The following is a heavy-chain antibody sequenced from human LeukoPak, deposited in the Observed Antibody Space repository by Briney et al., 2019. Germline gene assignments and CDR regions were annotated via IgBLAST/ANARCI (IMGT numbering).Heavy chain of an antibody. CDR2: ISSNSSYI. CDR3: ARATTYPAGDAFDI. D-gene: IGHD1-7*01. J-gene: IGHJ3*02. V-gene: IGHV3-21*01. CDR1: GFTFSSHS. Sequence: KTGGSLRLSCAASGFTFSSHSMNWVRQAPGKGLEWVSSISSNSSYIYYADSMKGRFTISRDNTKNSLYLQMNSLRAEDTAVYYCARATTYPAGDAFDIWGQGTMVTVSS.